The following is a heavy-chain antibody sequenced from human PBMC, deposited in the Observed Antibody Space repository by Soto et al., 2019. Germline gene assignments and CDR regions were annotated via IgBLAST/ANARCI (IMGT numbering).Heavy chain of an antibody. Sequence: QVQLVQSGAEVKKPGSSVKVSCKASGGTFSSYAISWVRQAPGQGLEWMGGIIPIFGTANYAQKFQGRVTITADESTSTAYMELSSLRSEDTAVYYCARGDYGSGSYPVVYYYYGMDVWGQGTTVTVSS. D-gene: IGHD3-10*01. V-gene: IGHV1-69*01. CDR3: ARGDYGSGSYPVVYYYYGMDV. CDR2: IIPIFGTA. CDR1: GGTFSSYA. J-gene: IGHJ6*02.